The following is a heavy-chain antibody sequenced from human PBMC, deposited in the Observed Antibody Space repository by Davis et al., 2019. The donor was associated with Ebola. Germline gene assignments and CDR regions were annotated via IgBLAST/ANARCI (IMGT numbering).Heavy chain of an antibody. CDR2: FYSGGST. Sequence: GESLKISCAASGFTVSSNYMSWVRQAPGKGLEWVSVFYSGGSTYYADSVKGRFTISRDNAKNSLYLQMKSLRAEDTAVYYCARDGTQTDGMDVWGQGTTVTVSS. J-gene: IGHJ6*02. D-gene: IGHD1-1*01. CDR1: GFTVSSNY. V-gene: IGHV3-66*01. CDR3: ARDGTQTDGMDV.